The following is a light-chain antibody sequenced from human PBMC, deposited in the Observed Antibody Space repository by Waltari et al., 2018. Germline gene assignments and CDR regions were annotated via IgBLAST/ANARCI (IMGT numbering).Light chain of an antibody. CDR3: QQYFGYPLT. CDR1: QGISSY. J-gene: IGKJ4*01. CDR2: AAS. Sequence: AIRIAQSPSSLSASTGASVTITCRASQGISSYLAWYQQKPGRAPRLLIYAASTLQSGVPSRFSDSGSGTDFTLTISCLQSEDFATYYCQQYFGYPLTFGGGTRVEIK. V-gene: IGKV1-8*01.